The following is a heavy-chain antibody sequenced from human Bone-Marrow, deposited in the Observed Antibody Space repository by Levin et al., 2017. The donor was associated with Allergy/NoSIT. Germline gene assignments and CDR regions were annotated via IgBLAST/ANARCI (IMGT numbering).Heavy chain of an antibody. D-gene: IGHD3-10*01. CDR2: IWSDGSRE. Sequence: QTGGSLRLSCSASGFSFSTHAIHWVRQASGKGLEWVAFIWSDGSREYYADSVKGRFTVSRDNSRNTVYLQMNSLRIEDTALYHCAKERGPLAGSYDFWGHGTLVTVSS. V-gene: IGHV3-30*02. J-gene: IGHJ4*01. CDR3: AKERGPLAGSYDF. CDR1: GFSFSTHA.